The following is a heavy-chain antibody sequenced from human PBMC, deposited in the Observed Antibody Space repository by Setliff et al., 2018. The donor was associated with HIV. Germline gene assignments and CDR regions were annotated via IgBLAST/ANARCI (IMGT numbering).Heavy chain of an antibody. CDR1: GYTLTTYG. CDR3: ARVGSYWSTFDY. CDR2: INTETGNP. Sequence: ASVKVSCKASGYTLTTYGISWVRQAPGQGPEWMGWINTETGNPMYAQGFRGRLVCSLDTSVSTAYLQINSLKAEDTAMYYCARVGSYWSTFDYWGQGALVTVSS. D-gene: IGHD1-26*01. J-gene: IGHJ4*02. V-gene: IGHV7-4-1*02.